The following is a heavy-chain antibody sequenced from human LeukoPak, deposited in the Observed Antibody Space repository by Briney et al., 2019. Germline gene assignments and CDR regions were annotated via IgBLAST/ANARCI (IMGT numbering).Heavy chain of an antibody. Sequence: SQTLSLTCAISGDIVSSNSAAWNWIRQSPSRGLEWLGRTYYRSNWYYDYATSVKSRVSINPDTSKNQFSLQLNSVTPEDTAVYYCARDSGMGNDAFDIWGQGTMVTVSS. D-gene: IGHD6-19*01. CDR1: GDIVSSNSAA. CDR2: TYYRSNWYY. V-gene: IGHV6-1*01. CDR3: ARDSGMGNDAFDI. J-gene: IGHJ3*02.